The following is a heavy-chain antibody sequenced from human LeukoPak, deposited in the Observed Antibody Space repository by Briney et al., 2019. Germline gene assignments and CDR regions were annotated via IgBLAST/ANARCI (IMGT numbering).Heavy chain of an antibody. CDR1: GFTFSSYS. V-gene: IGHV3-21*01. Sequence: PGGSLRLSCAASGFTFSSYSMNWVRQAPGKGLEWVSSISSSSSYIYYADSVKGRFTISRDNAKNSLYLQMNSLRAEDTAVYYCARDSGGSSWYGTHDYRGQGTLVTVSS. D-gene: IGHD6-13*01. CDR2: ISSSSSYI. CDR3: ARDSGGSSWYGTHDY. J-gene: IGHJ4*02.